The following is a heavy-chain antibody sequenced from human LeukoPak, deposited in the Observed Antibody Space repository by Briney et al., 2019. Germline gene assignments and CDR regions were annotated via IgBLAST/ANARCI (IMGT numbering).Heavy chain of an antibody. CDR3: ARRAGAYTHPYDY. Sequence: GGSLRLSCAASGFTFSSYWMNWVRQAPGKGLEWVANINQDGNEKYYVDSVKGRFTISRDNAKNSLYLQMNSLRAEDTAVYYCARRAGAYTHPYDYWGQGTLVTVS. CDR2: INQDGNEK. J-gene: IGHJ4*02. D-gene: IGHD3-16*01. V-gene: IGHV3-7*03. CDR1: GFTFSSYW.